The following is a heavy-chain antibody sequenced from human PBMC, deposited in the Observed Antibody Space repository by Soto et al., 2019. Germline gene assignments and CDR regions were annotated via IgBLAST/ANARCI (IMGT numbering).Heavy chain of an antibody. CDR1: GYTFTSYG. J-gene: IGHJ4*02. CDR2: ISAYNGNT. D-gene: IGHD5-12*01. Sequence: GASVKVSCKASGYTFTSYGISWVRQAPGQGLEWMGWISAYNGNTNYAQKLQGRVTMTTDTSTSTAYMELRSLRSDDTAVYYCAREVAVATIPYYFDYWGQGTLVTVSS. V-gene: IGHV1-18*01. CDR3: AREVAVATIPYYFDY.